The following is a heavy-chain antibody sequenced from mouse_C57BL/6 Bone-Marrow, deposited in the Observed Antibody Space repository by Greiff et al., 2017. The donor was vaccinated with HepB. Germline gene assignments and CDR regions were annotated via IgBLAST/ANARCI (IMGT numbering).Heavy chain of an antibody. CDR1: GYTFTSYW. J-gene: IGHJ2*01. D-gene: IGHD2-2*01. CDR3: ARTLGYDVFDY. V-gene: IGHV1-52*01. Sequence: QVQLQQPGAELVRPGSSVKLSCKATGYTFTSYWMHWVKQRPIQGLEWIGNIDPSDSETHYNQKFKDKATLTVDKSSSTAYMQLSSLTSEDSAVYYCARTLGYDVFDYWGQGTTLTVSS. CDR2: IDPSDSET.